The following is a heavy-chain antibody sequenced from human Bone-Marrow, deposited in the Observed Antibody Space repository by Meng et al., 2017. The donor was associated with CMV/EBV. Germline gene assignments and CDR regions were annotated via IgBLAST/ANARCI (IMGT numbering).Heavy chain of an antibody. J-gene: IGHJ6*02. CDR2: VNAHSGAT. D-gene: IGHD2-2*02. CDR1: GYTFTGYY. V-gene: IGHV1-2*02. Sequence: ASVKVSCKASGYTFTGYYIHWVRQAPGQGLEWMGWVNAHSGATNYAMNFQDRVTMTRDTSISTAYMELSRLRSDDTAVYYCARGCDIVVVPAAIEGYYYYGMDVWGQGTTVTVSS. CDR3: ARGCDIVVVPAAIEGYYYYGMDV.